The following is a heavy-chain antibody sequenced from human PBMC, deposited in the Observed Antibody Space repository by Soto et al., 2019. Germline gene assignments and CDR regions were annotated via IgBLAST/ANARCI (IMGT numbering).Heavy chain of an antibody. D-gene: IGHD1-26*01. CDR1: GFTFSDFG. V-gene: IGHV3-30*18. CDR2: VSYDGNKK. J-gene: IGHJ6*02. CDR3: AKSRREVDDYYYGMDV. Sequence: QVQLVESGGGVVQPGRSLRLSCAASGFTFSDFGMHWVRQAPGQGLEWVSIVSYDGNKKYYADSVKGRFTISRDNSKNTLYLQRDSLRAQDTAVYYCAKSRREVDDYYYGMDVWGQGTTVTVSS.